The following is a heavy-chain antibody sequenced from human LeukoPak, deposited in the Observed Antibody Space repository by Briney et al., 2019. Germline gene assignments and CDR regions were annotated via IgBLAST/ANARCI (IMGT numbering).Heavy chain of an antibody. CDR3: AREGIAAAGTNIFDY. J-gene: IGHJ4*02. Sequence: GASVKVSCKASGYTFTGYYMHWVRQAPGQGLEWMGWINPNSGGTNYAQKFQGRVTMTRDTSTSTVYMELSSLRSEDTAVYYCAREGIAAAGTNIFDYWGQGTLVTVSS. D-gene: IGHD6-13*01. CDR1: GYTFTGYY. V-gene: IGHV1-2*02. CDR2: INPNSGGT.